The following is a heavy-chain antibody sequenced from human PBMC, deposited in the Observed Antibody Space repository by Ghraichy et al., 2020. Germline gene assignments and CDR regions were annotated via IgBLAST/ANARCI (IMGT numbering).Heavy chain of an antibody. D-gene: IGHD6-6*01. Sequence: ASVKVSCKASGYTFSSYAVTWVRQAPGQGLEWMGWISAYNGQTNFAQKFQGRVTMTTDTSTSTAYMELRSLRSDDTAVYFCARDYPYGEYDTSSVAGLDLWGQGTTVTVSS. J-gene: IGHJ6*02. CDR3: ARDYPYGEYDTSSVAGLDL. V-gene: IGHV1-18*01. CDR2: ISAYNGQT. CDR1: GYTFSSYA.